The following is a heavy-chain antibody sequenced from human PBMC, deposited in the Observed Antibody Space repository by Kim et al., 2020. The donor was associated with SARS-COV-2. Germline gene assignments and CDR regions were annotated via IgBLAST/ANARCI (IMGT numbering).Heavy chain of an antibody. J-gene: IGHJ6*02. CDR2: IYYSGST. Sequence: SETLSLTCTVSGGSVSSGSYYWSWIRQPPGKGLEWIGYIYYSGSTNYNPSLKSRVTISVDTSKNQFSLKLSSVTAADTAVYYCARAATVHYGYYYGMDVWGQGTTVTVSS. CDR3: ARAATVHYGYYYGMDV. D-gene: IGHD3-10*01. CDR1: GGSVSSGSYY. V-gene: IGHV4-61*01.